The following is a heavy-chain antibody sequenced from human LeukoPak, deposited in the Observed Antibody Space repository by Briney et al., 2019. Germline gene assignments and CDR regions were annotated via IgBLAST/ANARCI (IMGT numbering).Heavy chain of an antibody. V-gene: IGHV4-4*07. J-gene: IGHJ4*02. Sequence: SETLSLTCTVSGGSISSYYWSWLRQPAGKGLEWIGSIYTSGSTNYNPSLQRRVTMSVDTSKNQFSLKLSSVTAADTAVYYCASARSEYSNLGYWGQGTLVTVLS. CDR1: GGSISSYY. D-gene: IGHD4-11*01. CDR2: IYTSGST. CDR3: ASARSEYSNLGY.